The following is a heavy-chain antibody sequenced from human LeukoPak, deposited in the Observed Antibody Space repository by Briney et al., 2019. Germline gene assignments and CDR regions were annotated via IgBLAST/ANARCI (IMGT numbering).Heavy chain of an antibody. CDR3: AKVRDTSSSKYFDY. J-gene: IGHJ4*02. V-gene: IGHV3-23*01. CDR1: GFTFSSYA. Sequence: GGSLRLSCAASGFTFSSYAMSWVRQAPGKGLEWVSAISGSGGSTYYADSVKGRFTISRGNSKNTLYLQMNSLRAEDTAAYYCAKVRDTSSSKYFDYWGQGTLVTVSS. D-gene: IGHD6-6*01. CDR2: ISGSGGST.